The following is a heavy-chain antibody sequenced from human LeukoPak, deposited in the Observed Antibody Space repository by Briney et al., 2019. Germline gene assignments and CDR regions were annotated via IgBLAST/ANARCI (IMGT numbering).Heavy chain of an antibody. CDR3: ARGFGDYGDFPYYYYYYGMDV. CDR1: GGSFSGYY. J-gene: IGHJ6*02. D-gene: IGHD4-17*01. Sequence: SETLSLTCAVYGGSFSGYYWSWIRQPPGKGLEWIGEINHSGSTNYNPSLKSRVTISVDTSKNQFSLKLSSVTAADTAVYYCARGFGDYGDFPYYYYYYGMDVWGQGTTVTVSS. CDR2: INHSGST. V-gene: IGHV4-34*01.